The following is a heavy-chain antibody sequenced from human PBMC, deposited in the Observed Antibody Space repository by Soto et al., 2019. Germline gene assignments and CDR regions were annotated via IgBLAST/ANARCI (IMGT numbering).Heavy chain of an antibody. J-gene: IGHJ6*02. D-gene: IGHD3-10*01. V-gene: IGHV3-23*01. CDR3: ARGDRGGSGSPASYYYSGLDV. CDR2: VSAGGDMT. CDR1: GFTFNSYA. Sequence: GGSLRLSCAASGFTFNSYAMSWVRQAPGKGLESVSSVSAGGDMTYYSDYVKGRFTISRDNSNNALFLQMNSLRIEDTALYYCARGDRGGSGSPASYYYSGLDVWGQGTTVTVSS.